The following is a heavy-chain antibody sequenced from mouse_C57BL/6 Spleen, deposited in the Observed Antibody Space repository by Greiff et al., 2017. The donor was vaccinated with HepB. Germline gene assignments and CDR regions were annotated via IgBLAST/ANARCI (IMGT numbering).Heavy chain of an antibody. J-gene: IGHJ4*01. D-gene: IGHD2-5*01. V-gene: IGHV5-4*01. CDR3: AREPYYSNYLGAMDY. Sequence: EVKLLESGGGLVKPGGSLKLSCAASGFTFSSYAMSWVRQTPEKRLEWVATISDGGSYTYYPDNVKGRFTISRDNAKNNLYLQMSHLKSEDTAMYYCAREPYYSNYLGAMDYWGQGTSVTVSS. CDR2: ISDGGSYT. CDR1: GFTFSSYA.